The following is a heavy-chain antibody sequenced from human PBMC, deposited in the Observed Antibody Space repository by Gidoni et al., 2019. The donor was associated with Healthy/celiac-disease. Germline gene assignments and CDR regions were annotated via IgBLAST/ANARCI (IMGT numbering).Heavy chain of an antibody. V-gene: IGHV3-30*02. Sequence: QVQLVESGGGVVQPGGSMRLSCAASGFPFSSYGMHWVRQAPGKGLEWVAFIRYDGSNKYYADSVKGRFTISRDNSKNTLYLQMNSLRAEDTAVYYCAKDRGPYCSSTSCSRIDYWGQGTLVTVSS. CDR3: AKDRGPYCSSTSCSRIDY. D-gene: IGHD2-2*01. J-gene: IGHJ4*02. CDR1: GFPFSSYG. CDR2: IRYDGSNK.